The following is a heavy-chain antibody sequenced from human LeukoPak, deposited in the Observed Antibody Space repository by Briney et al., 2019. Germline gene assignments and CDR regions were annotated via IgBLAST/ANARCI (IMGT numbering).Heavy chain of an antibody. V-gene: IGHV3-23*01. CDR3: AKDQGSGWSGYFDY. CDR1: GFTFSSYG. D-gene: IGHD6-19*01. CDR2: ISGSGGST. J-gene: IGHJ4*02. Sequence: GGSLRLSCAASGFTFSSYGMTWVRQAPGKGLEWVSGISGSGGSTYYADSVKGRFTISRDNSKNTLYLQMNSLRVEDTAVYYCAKDQGSGWSGYFDYWGQGTLVTVSS.